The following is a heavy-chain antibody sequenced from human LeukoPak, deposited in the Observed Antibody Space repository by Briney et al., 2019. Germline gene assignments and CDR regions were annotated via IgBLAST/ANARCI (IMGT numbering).Heavy chain of an antibody. V-gene: IGHV3-30*04. J-gene: IGHJ4*02. CDR3: ARDSAYYDSSGHPLKYYCDY. D-gene: IGHD3-22*01. Sequence: GSSLRLSCAASGFTFSSYAMHWVRQAPGKGLEWVAVISYDGSNKYYADSEKGRFTISRDNSKNTLYLQMNSLRAEDTAVYYCARDSAYYDSSGHPLKYYCDYWGQGTVVTVSS. CDR1: GFTFSSYA. CDR2: ISYDGSNK.